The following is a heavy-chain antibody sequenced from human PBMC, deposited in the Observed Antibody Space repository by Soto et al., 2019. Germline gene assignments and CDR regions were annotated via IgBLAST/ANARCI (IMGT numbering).Heavy chain of an antibody. J-gene: IGHJ6*03. D-gene: IGHD2-2*01. CDR3: ARGGGGSSPAHYYYYYMDV. CDR1: GFTFSNYA. V-gene: IGHV3-33*01. Sequence: QVQLVESGGGVAQPGRSLRLSCAASGFTFSNYAMHWVRQAPGKGLEWVAVIWYDGSTKYYADSVKGRFTISRDNSKNTVYLQMNSLRAEDTAVYFCARGGGGSSPAHYYYYYMDVWGKGTKVTVSS. CDR2: IWYDGSTK.